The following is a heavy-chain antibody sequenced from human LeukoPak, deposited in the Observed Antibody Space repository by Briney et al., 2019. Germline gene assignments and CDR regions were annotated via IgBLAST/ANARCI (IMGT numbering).Heavy chain of an antibody. CDR2: MNWDGGST. Sequence: GGSLRLSCAASGFNFDDYTLHWVRQLPGKGLEWVSLMNWDGGSTYYADSVKGRFTISRDTSKNSLFLQMHSPKAEDTAIYYCAKDLGKVIAAAGTAGFDSWGRGTLVTVGS. CDR3: AKDLGKVIAAAGTAGFDS. V-gene: IGHV3-43*01. D-gene: IGHD6-19*01. J-gene: IGHJ4*01. CDR1: GFNFDDYT.